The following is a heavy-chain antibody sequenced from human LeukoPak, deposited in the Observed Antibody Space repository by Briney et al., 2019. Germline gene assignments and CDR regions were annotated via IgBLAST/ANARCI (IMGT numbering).Heavy chain of an antibody. CDR1: GFTFSDYY. V-gene: IGHV3-11*05. CDR3: ARGHSGSYQRTDAFDL. J-gene: IGHJ3*01. CDR2: ISSSSSYT. Sequence: GGSLRLSCAASGFTFSDYYMSWIRQAPGKGLEWVSYISSSSSYTNYADSVKGRFTISRDNAKNSLYLQMNSLRAEDTAVYYCARGHSGSYQRTDAFDLWGRGTLVTVSS. D-gene: IGHD1-26*01.